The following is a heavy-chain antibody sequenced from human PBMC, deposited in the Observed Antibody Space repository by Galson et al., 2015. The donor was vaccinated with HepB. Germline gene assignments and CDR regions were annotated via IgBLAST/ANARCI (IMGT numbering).Heavy chain of an antibody. Sequence: SLRLSCAASGFTFSSYAMHWVRQAPGKGLEYVSAISSNGGSTYYADSVKGRFTISRDNSKNTLYLQMSSLRAEDTAVYYCVKDRGTMVRGVLLFDYWGQGTLVTVSS. CDR3: VKDRGTMVRGVLLFDY. J-gene: IGHJ4*02. CDR2: ISSNGGST. CDR1: GFTFSSYA. D-gene: IGHD3-10*01. V-gene: IGHV3-64D*06.